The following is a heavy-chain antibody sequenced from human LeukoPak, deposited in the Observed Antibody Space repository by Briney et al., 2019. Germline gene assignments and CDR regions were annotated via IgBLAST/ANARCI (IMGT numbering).Heavy chain of an antibody. D-gene: IGHD3-3*01. J-gene: IGHJ5*02. Sequence: GGSLRFSCAASGFTFSSYAMSWVRQAPGKGLEWVSVISGSGGSTYYADSVKGRFTISRDNSKNTLYLQMNSLRAEDTAVYYCARGLRFLERQVGDDPRGQGTLVTVSS. CDR2: ISGSGGST. CDR3: ARGLRFLERQVGDDP. CDR1: GFTFSSYA. V-gene: IGHV3-23*01.